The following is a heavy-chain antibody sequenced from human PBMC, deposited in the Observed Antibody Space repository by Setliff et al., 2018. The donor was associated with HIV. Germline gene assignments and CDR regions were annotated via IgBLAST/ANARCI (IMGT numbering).Heavy chain of an antibody. CDR1: GDKSMTYW. V-gene: IGHV5-51*01. CDR2: IFPGDSYT. CDR3: AKHMVRGAITGESFDV. J-gene: IGHJ3*01. D-gene: IGHD3-10*01. Sequence: PGESLKISCKASGDKSMTYWIGWVRQMPGKGLEWMGIIFPGDSYTKYSPSFEGQVTISADKSINTAYLQWTSLRASDTAMYYCAKHMVRGAITGESFDVWGQGTMVTVSS.